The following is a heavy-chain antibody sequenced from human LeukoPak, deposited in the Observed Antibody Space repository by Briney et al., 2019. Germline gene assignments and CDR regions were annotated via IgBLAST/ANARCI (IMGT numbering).Heavy chain of an antibody. CDR1: GGSISSYY. Sequence: SETLSLTCTVSGGSISSYYWSWIRQPPGKGLEWIGYIYYSGSTNYNPSLKSRVTISVDTSKNQFSLKLSSVTAADTAVYYCARAWEQQLIDYWGQGTLVTVSS. CDR3: ARAWEQQLIDY. CDR2: IYYSGST. V-gene: IGHV4-59*01. D-gene: IGHD6-13*01. J-gene: IGHJ4*02.